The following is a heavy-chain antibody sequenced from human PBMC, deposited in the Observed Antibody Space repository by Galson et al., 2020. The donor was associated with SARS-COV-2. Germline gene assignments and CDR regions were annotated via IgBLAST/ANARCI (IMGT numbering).Heavy chain of an antibody. Sequence: ETSETLSLTCTVSGGSISSSSYYWGWIRQPPGKGLEWIGSIYYSGSTYYNPSLKSRVTISVDTSKNQFSLKLSSVTAADTAVYYCARLGPNYDFWSGSYFDYWGQGTLVTVSS. CDR1: GGSISSSSYY. D-gene: IGHD3-3*01. CDR3: ARLGPNYDFWSGSYFDY. CDR2: IYYSGST. J-gene: IGHJ4*02. V-gene: IGHV4-39*01.